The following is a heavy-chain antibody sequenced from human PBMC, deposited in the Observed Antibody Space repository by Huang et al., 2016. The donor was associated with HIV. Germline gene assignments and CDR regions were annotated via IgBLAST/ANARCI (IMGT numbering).Heavy chain of an antibody. D-gene: IGHD6-19*01. CDR3: ARLTSGWYQDY. J-gene: IGHJ4*02. Sequence: QVQLVQSGAEVKKPGASVKVSCSASGYSFTNYDINWVRQATGQGLEGMGWINPDSGKTAEAQKFQGRVTMTRNTRTGTAYMELRSLRSDDTAVYYCARLTSGWYQDYWGQGTLVTVSS. CDR2: INPDSGKT. V-gene: IGHV1-8*01. CDR1: GYSFTNYD.